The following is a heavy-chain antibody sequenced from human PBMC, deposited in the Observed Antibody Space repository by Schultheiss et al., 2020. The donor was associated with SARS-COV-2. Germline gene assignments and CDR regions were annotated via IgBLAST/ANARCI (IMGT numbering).Heavy chain of an antibody. D-gene: IGHD6-13*01. CDR3: ARAPYSSSWYGPVDY. Sequence: SETLSLTCAVYGGSFSGYYWSWIRQPPGKGLEWIGGINHSGSTNYNPSLKSRVTISVDTSKNQFSLKLSSVTAADTAVYYCARAPYSSSWYGPVDYWGQGTLVTVSS. J-gene: IGHJ4*02. CDR2: INHSGST. V-gene: IGHV4-34*01. CDR1: GGSFSGYY.